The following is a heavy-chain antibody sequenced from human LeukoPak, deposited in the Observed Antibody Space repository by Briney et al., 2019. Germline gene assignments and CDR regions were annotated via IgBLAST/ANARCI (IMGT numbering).Heavy chain of an antibody. CDR2: ISSSSTYI. D-gene: IGHD4/OR15-4a*01. CDR3: ARESMVVSSQFDY. Sequence: GGSLRLSCAASGFIFSSYSMNWVRQAPGKGLEWVSSISSSSTYIYYADSVKGRFTISRDNAKNSLYLQMNSLRAEDTAVYYCARESMVVSSQFDYWGQGTLVTVSS. CDR1: GFIFSSYS. J-gene: IGHJ4*02. V-gene: IGHV3-21*01.